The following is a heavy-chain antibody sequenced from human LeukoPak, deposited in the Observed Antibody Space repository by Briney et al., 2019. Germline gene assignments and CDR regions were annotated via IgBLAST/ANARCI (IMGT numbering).Heavy chain of an antibody. Sequence: SETLSLTCIVSGGSISNGDYYWSWIRQPPGKGLEWIGYIYYSGSAYYNPSLQSRVTISVDTSKNQFSLKLSSVTAADTAVYYCAKYGDYPFDYWGQGTLVTVSS. D-gene: IGHD4-17*01. CDR2: IYYSGSA. V-gene: IGHV4-30-4*01. CDR3: AKYGDYPFDY. J-gene: IGHJ4*02. CDR1: GGSISNGDYY.